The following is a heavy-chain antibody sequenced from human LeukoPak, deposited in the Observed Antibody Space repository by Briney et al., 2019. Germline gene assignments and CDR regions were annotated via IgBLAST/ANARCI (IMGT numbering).Heavy chain of an antibody. CDR1: GFIFSSYA. Sequence: AGGSLRLSFAASGFIFSSYAMTWVRQAPGRGLEWVSVISGSGTSTYHADSVKGRFTVSRDNSKNTLYLQMNSLRAEDTAVYYCAKAEHYDILTGYSHFDCWGQGTLVTVSS. CDR2: ISGSGTST. D-gene: IGHD3-9*01. V-gene: IGHV3-23*01. J-gene: IGHJ4*02. CDR3: AKAEHYDILTGYSHFDC.